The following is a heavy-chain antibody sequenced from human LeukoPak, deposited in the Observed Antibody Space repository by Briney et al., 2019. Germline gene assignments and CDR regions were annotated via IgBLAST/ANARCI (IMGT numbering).Heavy chain of an antibody. CDR2: INHSGST. V-gene: IGHV4-34*01. CDR3: ARGYCSSTSCPKVGPDY. CDR1: GGSFSGYY. D-gene: IGHD2-2*01. Sequence: ETLSLTCAVYGGSFSGYYWSWLRQPPGKGLEWIGEINHSGSTNYNPSLKSRVTISVDTSKNQFSLKLSSVTAADTAVYYCARGYCSSTSCPKVGPDYWGQGTLVTVSS. J-gene: IGHJ4*02.